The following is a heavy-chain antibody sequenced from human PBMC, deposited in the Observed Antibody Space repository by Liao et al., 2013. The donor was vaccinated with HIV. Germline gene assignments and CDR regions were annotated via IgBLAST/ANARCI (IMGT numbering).Heavy chain of an antibody. V-gene: IGHV4-39*07. CDR2: ISYSDSS. D-gene: IGHD6-13*01. J-gene: IGHJ4*02. CDR1: GGSISSSGYN. CDR3: ARDLGAATGIDY. Sequence: QLQLQESGPGLAKPSETLSLTCTVSGGSISSSGYNWGWIRQPPGQGLEWVASISYSDSSDYNPSLRSRVTISVDTSKNQFSLKLTSVTAADTAVYYCARDLGAATGIDYWGQGTLVTVSS.